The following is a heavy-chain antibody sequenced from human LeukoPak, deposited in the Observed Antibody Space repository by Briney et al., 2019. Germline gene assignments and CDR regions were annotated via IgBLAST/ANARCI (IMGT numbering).Heavy chain of an antibody. Sequence: PSETLSLTCTVSGGSISSYYWSWIRQPPGKGLEWIGYIYYSGSTNYNPSLKSRVTISVDTSKNQFSLKLSSVTAADTAVYYCARQSIAAAGPSFDYWGQGTLVTVSS. V-gene: IGHV4-59*08. D-gene: IGHD6-13*01. CDR2: IYYSGST. CDR1: GGSISSYY. J-gene: IGHJ4*02. CDR3: ARQSIAAAGPSFDY.